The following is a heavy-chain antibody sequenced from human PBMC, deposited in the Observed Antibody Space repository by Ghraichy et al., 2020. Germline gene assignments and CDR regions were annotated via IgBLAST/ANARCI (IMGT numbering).Heavy chain of an antibody. CDR1: GFTVSSNY. CDR2: IYSGGST. D-gene: IGHD1-26*01. V-gene: IGHV3-53*01. Sequence: GGSLRLSCAASGFTVSSNYMSWVRQAPGKGLEWVSVIYSGGSTYYADSVKGRFTISRDNSKNTLYLQMNSLRAEDTAVYYCARARERGSYSHWGQGTLVTVSS. CDR3: ARARERGSYSH. J-gene: IGHJ4*02.